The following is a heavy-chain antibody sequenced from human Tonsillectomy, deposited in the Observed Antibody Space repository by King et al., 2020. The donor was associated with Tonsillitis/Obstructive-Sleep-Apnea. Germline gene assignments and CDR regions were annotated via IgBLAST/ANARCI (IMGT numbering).Heavy chain of an antibody. J-gene: IGHJ3*02. CDR2: IFSNDEK. Sequence: TLKESGPVLVKPTETLTLTCTVSGFSLSNARMGVSWIRQPPGKALEWLAHIFSNDEKSYSTSLKSWLTISKDTSKSQVVLTMTNMDPVDTATYYCALYWSGSWVRDAFDIWGQGTMVTVSS. V-gene: IGHV2-26*01. D-gene: IGHD3-3*01. CDR3: ALYWSGSWVRDAFDI. CDR1: GFSLSNARMG.